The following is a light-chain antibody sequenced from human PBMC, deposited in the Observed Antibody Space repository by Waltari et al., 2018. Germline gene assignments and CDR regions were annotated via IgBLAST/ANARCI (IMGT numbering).Light chain of an antibody. J-gene: IGKJ5*01. Sequence: DIQMTQSPSTVSASLGDRVTITCRASQNLNTFLSWYHQKPGAVPNLLNYDASTLERGVPSRFSGSGSGTHFTLTISGLQPDDFATYYCQQYYDYPINFGQGTRL. CDR3: QQYYDYPIN. CDR1: QNLNTF. V-gene: IGKV1-5*01. CDR2: DAS.